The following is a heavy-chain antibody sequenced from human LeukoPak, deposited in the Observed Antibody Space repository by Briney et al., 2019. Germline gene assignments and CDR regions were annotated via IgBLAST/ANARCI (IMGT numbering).Heavy chain of an antibody. CDR3: PRGSMGTWTDY. J-gene: IGHJ4*02. CDR1: GFTFSSYW. D-gene: IGHD1-1*01. CDR2: ISSDGSST. Sequence: PGGSLRLSCAASGFTFSSYWMHWVRQAPGKGLVWVSRISSDGSSTNYADSVKGRFTNSRDNAKNTLYLQMNSLRAEDTAVYYFPRGSMGTWTDYWGQGTLITVSS. V-gene: IGHV3-74*01.